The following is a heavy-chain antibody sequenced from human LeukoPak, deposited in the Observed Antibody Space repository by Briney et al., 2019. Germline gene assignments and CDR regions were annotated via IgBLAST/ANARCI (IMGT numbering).Heavy chain of an antibody. CDR2: ISSSSSYI. V-gene: IGHV3-21*01. D-gene: IGHD3-9*01. Sequence: PGGSLRLSCAASGFTFSSYSMNWVRQAPGKGLEWVSSISSSSSYIYYADSVKGRFTISRDNAKNSLYLQMNSLRAEDTAVYYCAREGPSPLVTNYWGQGTLVTVSS. J-gene: IGHJ4*02. CDR1: GFTFSSYS. CDR3: AREGPSPLVTNY.